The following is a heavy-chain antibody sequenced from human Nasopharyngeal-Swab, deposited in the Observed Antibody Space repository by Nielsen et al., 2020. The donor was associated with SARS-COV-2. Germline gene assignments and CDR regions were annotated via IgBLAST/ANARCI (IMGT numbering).Heavy chain of an antibody. D-gene: IGHD4-23*01. CDR2: ISGSGGST. CDR1: GFTFSSYA. CDR3: AKDLGVGSPLWFDY. J-gene: IGHJ4*02. V-gene: IGHV3-23*01. Sequence: GGSLRLSCTASGFTFSSYAMSWVRQAPGKGLEWVSEISGSGGSTYYAESVKGRFTISRDNSKNTLYLQMSSLRAEDTAIYYCAKDLGVGSPLWFDYWGQGTLLTVSS.